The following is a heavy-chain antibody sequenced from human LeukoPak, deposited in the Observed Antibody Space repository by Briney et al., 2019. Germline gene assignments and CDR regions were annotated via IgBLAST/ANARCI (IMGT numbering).Heavy chain of an antibody. D-gene: IGHD3-22*01. CDR3: ARDSSSGYYYPSGY. J-gene: IGHJ4*02. CDR2: IIPIFGTA. Sequence: SVKVSCKASGYTFTGYYMHWVRQAPGQGLEWMGRIIPIFGTANYAQKFQGRVTITTDESTSTAYMELSSLRSEDTAVYYCARDSSSGYYYPSGYWGQGTLVTVSS. CDR1: GYTFTGYY. V-gene: IGHV1-69*05.